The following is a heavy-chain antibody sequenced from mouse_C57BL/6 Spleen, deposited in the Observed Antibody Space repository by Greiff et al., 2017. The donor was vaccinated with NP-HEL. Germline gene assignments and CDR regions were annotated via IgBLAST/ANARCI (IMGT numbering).Heavy chain of an antibody. V-gene: IGHV1-15*01. CDR3: TRYDYDGKVY. D-gene: IGHD2-4*01. Sequence: QVHVKQSGAELVRPGASVTLSCKASGYTFTDYEMHWVKQTPVHGLEWIGAIDPETGGTAYNQKFKGKAILTADKSSSTAYMELRSLTSEDSAVYYCTRYDYDGKVYWGQGTTLTVSS. CDR2: IDPETGGT. CDR1: GYTFTDYE. J-gene: IGHJ2*01.